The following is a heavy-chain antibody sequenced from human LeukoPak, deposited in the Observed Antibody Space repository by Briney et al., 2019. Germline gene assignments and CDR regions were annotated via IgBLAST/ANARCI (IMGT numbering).Heavy chain of an antibody. CDR3: ANSRGSYQPLLW. Sequence: PGRSLRLSCAASGFTFDDYAMHWVRQAPGKGLEWVSGISWNSGSIGYADSVKGRFTISRDNAKNSLYLQMNSLRAEDTALYYCANSRGSYQPLLWWGQGTLVTVSS. CDR1: GFTFDDYA. CDR2: ISWNSGSI. V-gene: IGHV3-9*01. D-gene: IGHD1-26*01. J-gene: IGHJ4*02.